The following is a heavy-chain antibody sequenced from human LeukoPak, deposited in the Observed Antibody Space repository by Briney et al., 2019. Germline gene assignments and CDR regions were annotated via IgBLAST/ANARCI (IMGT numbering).Heavy chain of an antibody. Sequence: GGSLRLSCAASGFTFSSYSMNWVRQAPGKGLEWISYITTSGGAKNYADSVKGRFTISRDNAENSLYLQMSSLRAEDTAVYYCVRTRSSGYLTLDYWGHGTLVTVSS. CDR2: ITTSGGAK. V-gene: IGHV3-48*01. J-gene: IGHJ4*01. CDR3: VRTRSSGYLTLDY. CDR1: GFTFSSYS. D-gene: IGHD3-22*01.